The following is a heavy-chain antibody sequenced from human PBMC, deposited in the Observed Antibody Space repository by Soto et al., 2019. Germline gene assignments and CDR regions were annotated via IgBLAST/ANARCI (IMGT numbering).Heavy chain of an antibody. CDR3: ARVRSIAVAGVFDY. V-gene: IGHV3-7*01. D-gene: IGHD6-19*01. Sequence: EVQLVESGGGLVQPGGSLRLSCAASGFTFSSHWMSWVRQAPGKGLEWVANIKQDGSEKYYVDSVKGRFTISRDNAKNSLYLQMNSLRAEDTAVYYCARVRSIAVAGVFDYWGQGTLVTVSS. CDR2: IKQDGSEK. CDR1: GFTFSSHW. J-gene: IGHJ4*02.